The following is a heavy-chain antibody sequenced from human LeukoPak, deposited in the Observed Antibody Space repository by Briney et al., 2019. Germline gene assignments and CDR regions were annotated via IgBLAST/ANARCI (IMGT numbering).Heavy chain of an antibody. D-gene: IGHD1-14*01. CDR3: ARAPSVAWYHLQL. CDR2: IYSSGHT. V-gene: IGHV4-31*03. Sequence: ASETLSLTCTVSGGSISSGTNYWNWLRQRPGRGLECIGYIYSSGHTYYNPSLKSRVFLSMDTSKKQISLKLTSVTAAETAVYYCARAPSVAWYHLQLWGQGTLVTVSS. CDR1: GGSISSGTNY. J-gene: IGHJ1*01.